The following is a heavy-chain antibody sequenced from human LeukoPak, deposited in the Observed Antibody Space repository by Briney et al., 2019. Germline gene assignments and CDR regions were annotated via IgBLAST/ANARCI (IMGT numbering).Heavy chain of an antibody. D-gene: IGHD3-10*01. Sequence: GGSLRLSCAAPGFTFSSYAMSWVRQAPGKGLEWVSAISGSGGSTYYADSVKGRFTISRDNSKNTLYLQMNSLRAEDTAVYYCAKDIREYYGSGSYYLDFDYWGQGTLVTVSS. J-gene: IGHJ4*02. V-gene: IGHV3-23*01. CDR2: ISGSGGST. CDR1: GFTFSSYA. CDR3: AKDIREYYGSGSYYLDFDY.